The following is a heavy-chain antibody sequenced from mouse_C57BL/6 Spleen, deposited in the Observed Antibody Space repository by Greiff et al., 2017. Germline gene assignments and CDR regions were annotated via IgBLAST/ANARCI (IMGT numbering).Heavy chain of an antibody. J-gene: IGHJ4*01. D-gene: IGHD1-1*01. V-gene: IGHV5-6*02. Sequence: DVKLVESGGDLVKPGGSLKLSCAASGFTFSSYGMSWVRLTPDKRLEWVATISSGGSYTFYPDSVKGLFAISRDNAKNTLYLQMSSLKSEDTAMYYSARHGYYGSNYARDYGGQGTAVTVSS. CDR1: GFTFSSYG. CDR3: ARHGYYGSNYARDY. CDR2: ISSGGSYT.